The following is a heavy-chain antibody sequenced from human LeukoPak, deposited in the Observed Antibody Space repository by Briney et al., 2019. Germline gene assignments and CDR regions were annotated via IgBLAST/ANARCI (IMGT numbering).Heavy chain of an antibody. Sequence: PGGSLRLSCAASGFTFSSYWMIWVRQAPGKGLEWVANINQDGNEKYYVDSVKGRFTISRDNAKNSLYLQMNSLRAGDTALYYCAKAIVSYYGSGRDDAFDVWGQGTMVTVSS. D-gene: IGHD3-10*01. V-gene: IGHV3-7*05. CDR2: INQDGNEK. J-gene: IGHJ3*01. CDR3: AKAIVSYYGSGRDDAFDV. CDR1: GFTFSSYW.